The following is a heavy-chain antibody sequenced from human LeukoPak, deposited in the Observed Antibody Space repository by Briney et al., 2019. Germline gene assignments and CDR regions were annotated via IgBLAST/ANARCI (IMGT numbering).Heavy chain of an antibody. CDR1: GGSISIYY. D-gene: IGHD5-24*01. CDR3: GGWGDGYKRYYYYYYMDV. J-gene: IGHJ6*03. Sequence: SETLSLTCTVSGGSISIYYWSWIRQPPGKGLEWIWYIYYSGSTNYNPSLKSRVTISVDTSKNHFSLKLSSVTAADTAVYYCGGWGDGYKRYYYYYYMDVWGKGTTVTVSS. V-gene: IGHV4-59*08. CDR2: IYYSGST.